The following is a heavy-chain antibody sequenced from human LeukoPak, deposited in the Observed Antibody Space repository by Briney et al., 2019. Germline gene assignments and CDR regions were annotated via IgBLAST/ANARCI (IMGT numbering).Heavy chain of an antibody. J-gene: IGHJ4*02. CDR3: ARPRGGIAAARARPNAYYFDY. CDR1: GYSFTSYW. Sequence: GESLKISCKGSGYSFTSYWIGWVRQMPGKGLEWMGIIYPGDSDTRYSPSFQGQVTISADKSISTAYLQWSSLKASDTAMYYCARPRGGIAAARARPNAYYFDYWGQGTLVTVSS. D-gene: IGHD6-13*01. V-gene: IGHV5-51*01. CDR2: IYPGDSDT.